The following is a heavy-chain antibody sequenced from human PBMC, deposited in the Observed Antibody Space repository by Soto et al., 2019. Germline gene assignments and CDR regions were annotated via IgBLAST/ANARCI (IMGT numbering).Heavy chain of an antibody. J-gene: IGHJ3*02. CDR2: IIPIFGTT. CDR1: GGTFSSCA. D-gene: IGHD2-8*01. V-gene: IGHV1-69*06. CDR3: ARDRRFSYCTNGVCYSGAFDI. Sequence: SLKVSCKSSGGTFSSCAIRWVRQAPGQGLEWMGGIIPIFGTTNYAQKFQGRVTITADKSTSTAYMELSSLRSEDTAVYYCARDRRFSYCTNGVCYSGAFDIWGQGTMVTVSS.